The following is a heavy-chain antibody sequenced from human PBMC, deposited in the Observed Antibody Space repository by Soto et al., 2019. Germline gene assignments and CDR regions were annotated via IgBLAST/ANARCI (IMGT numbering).Heavy chain of an antibody. Sequence: VVSLKNWWQGSGYRCTSYWIGWVRQMPGKGLEWMGIIYPGDSDTRYSPSFQGQVTISADKSISTAYLQWSSLKASDTAMYYCARGGSAERQTDGDSYHYYPMDVWGQGTTVTVSS. CDR3: ARGGSAERQTDGDSYHYYPMDV. CDR1: GYRCTSYW. J-gene: IGHJ6*02. V-gene: IGHV5-51*01. D-gene: IGHD3-22*01. CDR2: IYPGDSDT.